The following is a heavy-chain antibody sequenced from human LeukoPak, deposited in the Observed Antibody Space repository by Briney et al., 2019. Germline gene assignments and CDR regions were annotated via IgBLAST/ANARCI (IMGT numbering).Heavy chain of an antibody. CDR1: GGSISGYY. CDR2: INHSGST. CDR3: ARHAKLGTTRFPYYYYYMDV. Sequence: SETLSLTCTVSGGSISGYYWSWIRQPPGKGLEWIGEINHSGSTNYNPSLKSRVTISVDTSKNQFSLKLSSVTAADTAVYYCARHAKLGTTRFPYYYYYMDVWGKGTTVTISS. J-gene: IGHJ6*03. V-gene: IGHV4-34*01. D-gene: IGHD1-1*01.